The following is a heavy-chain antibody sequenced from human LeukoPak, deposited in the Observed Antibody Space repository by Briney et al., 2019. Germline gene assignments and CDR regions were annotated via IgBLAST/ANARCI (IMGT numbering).Heavy chain of an antibody. CDR1: GHTFSSYA. CDR2: ISGSGGGT. V-gene: IGHV3-23*01. J-gene: IGHJ4*02. Sequence: GGSLRLTCAASGHTFSSYAMSWVRQAPGKGLEWVSAISGSGGGTYYADSVKGRFTISRDNSKNTLYLQMNSLRAEDTAVYYCANLPLRYSSSYYFDYWGQGTLVTVSS. CDR3: ANLPLRYSSSYYFDY. D-gene: IGHD6-6*01.